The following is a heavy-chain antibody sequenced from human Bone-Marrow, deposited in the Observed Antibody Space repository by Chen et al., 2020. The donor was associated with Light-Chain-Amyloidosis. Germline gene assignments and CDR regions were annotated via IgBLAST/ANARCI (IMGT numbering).Heavy chain of an antibody. CDR3: ARDRGRYCTNGVCYIPPVAGNYYYYGMDV. CDR1: GGTFSSYA. CDR2: IIPIFGTA. J-gene: IGHJ6*02. V-gene: IGHV1-69*01. D-gene: IGHD2-8*01. Sequence: QVQLVQSGAEVKKPGPSVKVSCKASGGTFSSYAISWVRQAPGQGLEWMGGIIPIFGTANYAQKCQGRVTMTADESTSTAYMELSSLRSEDTAVYYCARDRGRYCTNGVCYIPPVAGNYYYYGMDVWGQGTTVTVSS.